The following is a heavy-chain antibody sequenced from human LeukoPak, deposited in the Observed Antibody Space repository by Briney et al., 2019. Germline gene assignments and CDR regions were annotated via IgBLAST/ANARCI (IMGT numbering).Heavy chain of an antibody. CDR1: GGSISSYY. V-gene: IGHV4-59*01. J-gene: IGHJ4*02. Sequence: SETLSLTRTVSGGSISSYYWSWIRQPPGKGLEWIGHIYYSGSTNYNPSLKSRVTISVDTSKNQFSLKLSSVTAADTAVYYCAAQEYSSSGIDYWGQGTLVTVSS. D-gene: IGHD6-6*01. CDR3: AAQEYSSSGIDY. CDR2: IYYSGST.